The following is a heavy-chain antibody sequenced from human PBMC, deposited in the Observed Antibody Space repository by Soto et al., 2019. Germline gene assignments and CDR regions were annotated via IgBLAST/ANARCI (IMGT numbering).Heavy chain of an antibody. V-gene: IGHV4-39*01. J-gene: IGHJ4*02. Sequence: QLQLQESGPGLVKPSETLSLTCTVSGGSISSSSYYWGWIRQPPGKGLEWIGSIYYSGSTYYNPPLKSRVTISVDTSKNQFSLKLSSVTAADTAVYYCARHEAYRAQLADWGQGTLVTVSS. CDR1: GGSISSSSYY. CDR2: IYYSGST. D-gene: IGHD6-13*01. CDR3: ARHEAYRAQLAD.